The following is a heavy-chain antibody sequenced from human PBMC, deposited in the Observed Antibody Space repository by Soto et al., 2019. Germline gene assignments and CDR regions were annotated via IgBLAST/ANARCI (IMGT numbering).Heavy chain of an antibody. J-gene: IGHJ3*02. V-gene: IGHV4-4*02. CDR3: ARRVVNDPFDI. CDR2: ISYSGST. Sequence: LSLTCTVSGASISSSNWWNWVRQPPGKGLEWIGYISYSGSTYYNPSLKSRVTISVDTSKTHFSLKLSSATAADTAVYYCARRVVNDPFDIWGQGTMVTVSS. CDR1: GASISSSNW.